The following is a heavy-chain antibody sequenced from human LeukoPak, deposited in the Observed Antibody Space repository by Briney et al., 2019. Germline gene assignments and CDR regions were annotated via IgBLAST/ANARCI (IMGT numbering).Heavy chain of an antibody. CDR3: ARDIVRSGSYYMDY. CDR2: INPNSGGT. J-gene: IGHJ4*02. V-gene: IGHV1-2*02. D-gene: IGHD1-26*01. CDR1: GYTFTGYY. Sequence: GSVKVSCKASGYTFTGYYMHWVRQAPGQGLEWMGWINPNSGGTNYAQKFQGRVTMTRDTSISTAYMELSRLRSDDTAVYYCARDIVRSGSYYMDYWGQGTLVTVSS.